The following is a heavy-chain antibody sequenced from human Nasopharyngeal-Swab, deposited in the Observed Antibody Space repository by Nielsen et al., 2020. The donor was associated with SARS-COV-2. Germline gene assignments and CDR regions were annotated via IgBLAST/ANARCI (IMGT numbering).Heavy chain of an antibody. V-gene: IGHV4-39*07. CDR1: GDSISGSNSY. CDR3: AREVGGDGYHEY. CDR2: IYYTGTT. Sequence: SETLSLTCAVSGDSISGSNSYWGWIRQPPGKGLEWIGSIYYTGTTYYNPSLRRRVTVSVDTSQNQFSLKLTSVTAADTAVYYCAREVGGDGYHEYWGQGSLVTVSS. J-gene: IGHJ4*02. D-gene: IGHD5-24*01.